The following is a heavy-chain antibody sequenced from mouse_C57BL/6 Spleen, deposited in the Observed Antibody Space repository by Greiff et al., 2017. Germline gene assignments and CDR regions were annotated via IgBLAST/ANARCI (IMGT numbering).Heavy chain of an antibody. CDR2: INPSNGGT. V-gene: IGHV1-53*01. CDR1: GYTFTSYW. Sequence: VQLQPPGTELVKPGASVKLSCKASGYTFTSYWMHWVKQRPGQGLEWIGNINPSNGGTNYNEKFKSKATLTVDKSSSTAYMQLSSLTSEDSAVYYCARSWGNWDGLFAYWGQGTLVTVSA. CDR3: ARSWGNWDGLFAY. J-gene: IGHJ3*01. D-gene: IGHD4-1*01.